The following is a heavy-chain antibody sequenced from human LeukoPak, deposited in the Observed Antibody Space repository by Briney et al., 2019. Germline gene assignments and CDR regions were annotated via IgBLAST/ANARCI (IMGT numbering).Heavy chain of an antibody. Sequence: PSETLSLTCTASGGSISSYYWSWIRQPAGKGLEWIGRIYTSGSTNYNPSLKSRVTMSVDTSKNQFSLKLSSVTAADTAVYYCARGTSYWYSSGPYYFDYWGQGTLVTVSS. CDR1: GGSISSYY. V-gene: IGHV4-4*07. CDR2: IYTSGST. J-gene: IGHJ4*02. CDR3: ARGTSYWYSSGPYYFDY. D-gene: IGHD6-19*01.